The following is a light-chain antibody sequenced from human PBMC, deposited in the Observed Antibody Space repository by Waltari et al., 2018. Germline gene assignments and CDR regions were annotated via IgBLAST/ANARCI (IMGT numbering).Light chain of an antibody. CDR2: GAS. V-gene: IGKV3-20*01. Sequence: EIVLTQSPGTLSLSPGERVTLSCWASESVSRALAWYQQKPGQSPRLLIYGASSRATGIPDRFSGSGSGTDFSLTISRLEPVDFAVYYCQHYVRLPVTFGQGTKVDIK. CDR1: ESVSRA. J-gene: IGKJ1*01. CDR3: QHYVRLPVT.